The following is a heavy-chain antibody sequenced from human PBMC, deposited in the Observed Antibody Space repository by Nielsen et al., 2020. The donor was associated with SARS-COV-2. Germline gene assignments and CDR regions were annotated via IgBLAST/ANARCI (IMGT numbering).Heavy chain of an antibody. CDR2: IYPGGSDT. D-gene: IGHD6-13*01. Sequence: TVSCKGSGYSFTSYWIGWVRQMPGKGLEWMGIIYPGGSDTRYSPSFQGQVTISADKSISTAYLQWSSLKASDTAMYYCARHRSWFGFDPWGQGTLVTVSS. CDR1: GYSFTSYW. CDR3: ARHRSWFGFDP. J-gene: IGHJ5*02. V-gene: IGHV5-51*01.